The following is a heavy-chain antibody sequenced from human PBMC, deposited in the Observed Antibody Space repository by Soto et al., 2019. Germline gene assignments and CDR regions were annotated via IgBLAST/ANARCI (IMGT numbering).Heavy chain of an antibody. V-gene: IGHV1-18*04. Sequence: EASVKVSCKASGYTFTSYGISWVRQAPGQGLEWMGWISAYNGNTNYAQKLQGRVTTTTDTSTSTAYMELRSLRSDDTAVYYCARVLMRYYGSGSSYYFDYWGQGTLVTVSS. CDR2: ISAYNGNT. D-gene: IGHD3-10*01. CDR3: ARVLMRYYGSGSSYYFDY. J-gene: IGHJ4*02. CDR1: GYTFTSYG.